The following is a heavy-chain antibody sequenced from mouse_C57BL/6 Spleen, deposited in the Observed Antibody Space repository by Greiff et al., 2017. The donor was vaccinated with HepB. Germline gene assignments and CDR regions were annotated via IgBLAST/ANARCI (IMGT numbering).Heavy chain of an antibody. D-gene: IGHD3-2*02. Sequence: QVQLQQSGAELMKPGASVKLSCKATGYTFTGYWLEWVKQRPGHGLEWIGEILPGSGSTNYNEKFKGKATFTADPSSNTAYMQLSSLTTEDSAIYYCARASHSSGDDPWVAYWGQGTLVTVSA. CDR1: GYTFTGYW. V-gene: IGHV1-9*01. J-gene: IGHJ3*01. CDR3: ARASHSSGDDPWVAY. CDR2: ILPGSGST.